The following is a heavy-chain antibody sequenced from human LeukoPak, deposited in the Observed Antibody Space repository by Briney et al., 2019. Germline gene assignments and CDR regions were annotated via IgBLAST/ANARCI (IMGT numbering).Heavy chain of an antibody. J-gene: IGHJ4*02. CDR3: AREYYDSSGCFDY. Sequence: GGSLRLSCAASGFTFSSYGMHWVRQAPGKGLEGVAVIWYDGSNKYYADSVKGRFTISRDNSKNTLYLQMNSLRAEDTAVYYCAREYYDSSGCFDYWGQGTLVTVSS. CDR2: IWYDGSNK. CDR1: GFTFSSYG. V-gene: IGHV3-33*01. D-gene: IGHD3-22*01.